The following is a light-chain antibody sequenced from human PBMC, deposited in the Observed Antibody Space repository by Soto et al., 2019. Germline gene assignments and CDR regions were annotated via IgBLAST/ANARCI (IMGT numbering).Light chain of an antibody. Sequence: EIIMTQSPVTLSVSPGERVTLSCRASQSVGSKLGWYQQKPGQPPMLLIYDASNRASGVPARFSGSVSETDFTLTISSLQSEDFAVYFCQHYNNWPLTFGGGTKVDIE. J-gene: IGKJ4*01. CDR1: QSVGSK. CDR3: QHYNNWPLT. CDR2: DAS. V-gene: IGKV3-15*01.